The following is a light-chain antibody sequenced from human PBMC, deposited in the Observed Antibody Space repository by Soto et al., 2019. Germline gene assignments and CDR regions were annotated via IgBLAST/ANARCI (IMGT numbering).Light chain of an antibody. CDR3: QQYHSYWT. Sequence: IQMTQSPSTLSASVGDRITITCRASPNIRSGWAWFKQTPGKAPKILIYDASSVESGVPQRFSGSGSGTEFTLTISSLKTDVFSTYYCQQYHSYWTFGQGTKVDIK. CDR2: DAS. V-gene: IGKV1-5*01. J-gene: IGKJ1*01. CDR1: PNIRSG.